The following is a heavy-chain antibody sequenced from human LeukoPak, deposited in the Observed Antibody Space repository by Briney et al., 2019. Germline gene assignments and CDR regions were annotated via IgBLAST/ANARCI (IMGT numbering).Heavy chain of an antibody. CDR3: ARDPSPFYSGSYLGFDP. CDR1: GCSISSYY. D-gene: IGHD1-26*01. J-gene: IGHJ5*02. CDR2: IYYNENT. V-gene: IGHV4-59*01. Sequence: PSETLSLTCTVSGCSISSYYWSWIRQPPGKGLEWIGYIYYNENTNYNPSLKSRLTISVDTSKNQFSLKLSSVTAADTAVYYCARDPSPFYSGSYLGFDPWGQGTLVTVSS.